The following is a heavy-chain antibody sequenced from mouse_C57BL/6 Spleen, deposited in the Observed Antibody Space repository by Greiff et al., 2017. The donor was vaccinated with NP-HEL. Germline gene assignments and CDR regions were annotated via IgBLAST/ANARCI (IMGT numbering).Heavy chain of an antibody. V-gene: IGHV5-17*01. CDR1: GFTFSDYG. CDR2: ISSGRSTI. CDR3: TRALLFDV. D-gene: IGHD1-1*01. J-gene: IGHJ1*03. Sequence: EVKLQESGGGLVKPGGSLKLSCAASGFTFSDYGMHWVRQAPEKGLEWVAYISSGRSTIYYADTVTGRFTISRGNAKNTLFLQMTSLRSEDTAMYYCTRALLFDVWGTGTTVTVSS.